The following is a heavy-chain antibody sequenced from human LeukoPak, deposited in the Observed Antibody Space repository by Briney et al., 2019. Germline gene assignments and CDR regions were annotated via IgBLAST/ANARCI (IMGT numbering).Heavy chain of an antibody. V-gene: IGHV1-69*13. Sequence: SVKVSCKASGGTFSSYVISWVRQAPGQGLEWMEGIIPIFGTANYAQKFQGRVTITADESTSTAYMELSSLRSEDTAVYYCARVETYYYGSGSPEAFDIWGQGTMVTVSS. J-gene: IGHJ3*02. CDR3: ARVETYYYGSGSPEAFDI. CDR1: GGTFSSYV. D-gene: IGHD3-10*01. CDR2: IIPIFGTA.